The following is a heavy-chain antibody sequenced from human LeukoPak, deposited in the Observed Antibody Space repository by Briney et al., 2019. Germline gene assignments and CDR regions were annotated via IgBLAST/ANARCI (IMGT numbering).Heavy chain of an antibody. D-gene: IGHD1-26*01. CDR1: GYTLTSFC. V-gene: IGHV1-18*01. CDR3: AKDRSHLGRYCSVGY. J-gene: IGHJ4*01. Sequence: GPSVKVSCKISGYTLTSFCISWVRHAPAQGLEWMGWISAYNGNTNYAQKFQDRVTLTTDTSTSPAYMELRRLRSDDPAVYYGAKDRSHLGRYCSVGYWGHGTLVTVSS. CDR2: ISAYNGNT.